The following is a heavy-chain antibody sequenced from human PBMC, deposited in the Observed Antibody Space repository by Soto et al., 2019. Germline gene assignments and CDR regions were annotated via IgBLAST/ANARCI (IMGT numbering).Heavy chain of an antibody. V-gene: IGHV4-39*01. J-gene: IGHJ3*02. CDR2: IYYSGST. D-gene: IGHD5-12*01. CDR1: GGSISSSSYY. CDR3: ATHRGYSDYADAFDI. Sequence: SETLSLTCTVSGGSISSSSYYWGWIRQPPGKGLEWIGSIYYSGSTYYNPSLKSRVTISVDTSKNQFSLKLSSVTAADTAVYYCATHRGYSDYADAFDIWGHGTTVTVS.